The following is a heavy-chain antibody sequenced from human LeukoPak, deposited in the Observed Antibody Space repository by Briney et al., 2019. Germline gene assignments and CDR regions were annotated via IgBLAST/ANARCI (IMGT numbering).Heavy chain of an antibody. CDR2: ISGGGSGT. CDR1: GFTFDSYA. CDR3: AKDQVIAVAANSDY. D-gene: IGHD6-13*01. J-gene: IGHJ4*02. Sequence: PGGSLRLSCAASGFTFDSYAMSWVRQAPEKGLEWVSAISGGGSGTYYADSVKGRFTISRDNSKNTLYLQMNSLRADDTAVYYCAKDQVIAVAANSDYWGQGTLVTVSS. V-gene: IGHV3-23*01.